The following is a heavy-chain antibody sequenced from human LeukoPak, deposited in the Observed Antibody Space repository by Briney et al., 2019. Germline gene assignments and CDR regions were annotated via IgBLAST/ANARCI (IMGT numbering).Heavy chain of an antibody. CDR2: IAGSSGYI. J-gene: IGHJ4*01. Sequence: GGSLRLSCAASGFTFGSYTMNWVRQAPGKGLEWVSSIAGSSGYISYADSVKGRFTISRGNAKKSLYLQMTSLTAEDTAVYYCARDRGAYCGGDCYLGFDYWGRGTLVTVSS. CDR3: ARDRGAYCGGDCYLGFDY. V-gene: IGHV3-21*01. CDR1: GFTFGSYT. D-gene: IGHD2-21*02.